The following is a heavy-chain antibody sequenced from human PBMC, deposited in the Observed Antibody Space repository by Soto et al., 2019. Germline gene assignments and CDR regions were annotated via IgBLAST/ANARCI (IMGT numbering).Heavy chain of an antibody. V-gene: IGHV3-30*03. CDR1: GFTFTSYD. Sequence: GGSLRLSCAASGFTFTSYDMHWVRQAPGKGLEWMALILHDGSAEYYADSVKGRFTISRDNSRSTLYLQMNSLRAEDTAVYYCXRSRDGYSFYFYYGMDGWGQGTTVTVSS. CDR3: XRSRDGYSFYFYYGMDG. CDR2: ILHDGSAE. J-gene: IGHJ6*02. D-gene: IGHD4-4*01.